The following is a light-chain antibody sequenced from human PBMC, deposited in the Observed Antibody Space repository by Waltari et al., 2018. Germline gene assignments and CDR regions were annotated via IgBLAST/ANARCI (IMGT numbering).Light chain of an antibody. V-gene: IGLV2-14*01. Sequence: QSALPQPASVSGSPGQSITIPCTGTSSDVGAYNYVSCYQQHPGNAPKLIIYYVSNRPARVSSRVSCSKSGNTASLTSSGLQAEDEADYYCSSYTSGSSSRVFGTGTKVTVL. CDR2: YVS. J-gene: IGLJ1*01. CDR3: SSYTSGSSSRV. CDR1: SSDVGAYNY.